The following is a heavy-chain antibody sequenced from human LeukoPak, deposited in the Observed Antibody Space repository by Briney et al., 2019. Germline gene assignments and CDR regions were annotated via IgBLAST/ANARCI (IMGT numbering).Heavy chain of an antibody. Sequence: ASVKVSCKASGYTFTNYAISWVRQAPGQGLEWMGWISGYNGKTNYAQKLQGRVTMTTDTSTSTVYMDLRSLRSDDTAVYYCERDVGEGYCSGGSCSDYWGQGTLVTVSS. CDR1: GYTFTNYA. CDR2: ISGYNGKT. D-gene: IGHD2-15*01. J-gene: IGHJ4*02. CDR3: ERDVGEGYCSGGSCSDY. V-gene: IGHV1-18*01.